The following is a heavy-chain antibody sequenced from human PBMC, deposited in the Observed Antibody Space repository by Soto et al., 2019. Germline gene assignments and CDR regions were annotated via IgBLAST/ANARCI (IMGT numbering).Heavy chain of an antibody. CDR1: GGTFSSYA. CDR3: ARDDYYDSSGYYVI. J-gene: IGHJ3*02. Sequence: QVQLVQSGAEVKKPGSSVKVSCKASGGTFSSYAISWVRQAPGQGLEWMGGIIPIFGTANYAQKFQGRVTITADESTSTAYMEPSSLRSEDTAMYYCARDDYYDSSGYYVIWGQGTMVTVSS. D-gene: IGHD3-22*01. V-gene: IGHV1-69*01. CDR2: IIPIFGTA.